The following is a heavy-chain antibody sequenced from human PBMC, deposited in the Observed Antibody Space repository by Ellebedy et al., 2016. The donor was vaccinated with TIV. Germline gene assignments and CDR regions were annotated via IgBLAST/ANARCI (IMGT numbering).Heavy chain of an antibody. Sequence: AASVKVSCKASGYTFSNYGITWVRQVPGQGLEWMGWISTRDGKTNYAQRFQGRVTMTTDTSTSTAYMGLRSLRPDDPAVYYCARVGLSMIVMVTRPPNWFDPWGQGTLVTVSS. CDR3: ARVGLSMIVMVTRPPNWFDP. J-gene: IGHJ5*02. CDR2: ISTRDGKT. CDR1: GYTFSNYG. D-gene: IGHD3-22*01. V-gene: IGHV1-18*01.